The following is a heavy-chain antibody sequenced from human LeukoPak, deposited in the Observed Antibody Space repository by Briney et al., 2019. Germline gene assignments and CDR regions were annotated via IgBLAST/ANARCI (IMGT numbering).Heavy chain of an antibody. CDR2: IYYSGST. D-gene: IGHD4-17*01. Sequence: SETLSLTCAVYGGSFSAYYWSWIRQPPGKGLEWIGYIYYSGSTNYNPSLKSRVSMSGDTSKNQVSLKLRSVTAADTAVYYCARDPTTVTTIFDSWGQGTLVTVSS. J-gene: IGHJ4*02. CDR1: GGSFSAYY. V-gene: IGHV4-59*12. CDR3: ARDPTTVTTIFDS.